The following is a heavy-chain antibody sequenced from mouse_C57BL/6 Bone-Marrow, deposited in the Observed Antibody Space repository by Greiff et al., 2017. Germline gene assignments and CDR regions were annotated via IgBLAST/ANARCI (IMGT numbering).Heavy chain of an antibody. D-gene: IGHD1-1*01. V-gene: IGHV1-59*01. Sequence: QVQLQQSGAELVRPGTSVKLSCKASGYTFTSYWMHWVKQRPGQGLEWIGVIDPSDSYTNYNQKFKGKATLTVDTSSSTAYMQLSSLTSEDSAVYYCASRYYYGSTHFDYWGQGTTLTVSS. CDR2: IDPSDSYT. J-gene: IGHJ2*01. CDR3: ASRYYYGSTHFDY. CDR1: GYTFTSYW.